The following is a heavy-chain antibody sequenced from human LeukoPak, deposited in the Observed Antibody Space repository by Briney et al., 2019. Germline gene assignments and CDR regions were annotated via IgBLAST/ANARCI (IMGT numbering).Heavy chain of an antibody. CDR3: AKVRFSDSGRDGLDS. J-gene: IGHJ5*01. CDR2: IRYDGSNK. V-gene: IGHV3-30*02. D-gene: IGHD5-12*01. Sequence: PGGSLRLSCAASGFSFSSYGMHWVRQASGRGLDWVAFIRYDGSNKDYADSVKGRFTISRDNSKNTLYLEMNSLRAEDTAVYHCAKVRFSDSGRDGLDSWGQGTLVTVSS. CDR1: GFSFSSYG.